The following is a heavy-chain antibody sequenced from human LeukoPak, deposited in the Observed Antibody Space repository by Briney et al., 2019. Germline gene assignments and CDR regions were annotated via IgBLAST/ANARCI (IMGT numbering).Heavy chain of an antibody. CDR3: AKDSSVYYYDSRNLGY. V-gene: IGHV3-21*01. CDR2: ISSSSSYI. CDR1: GFTFSSYS. D-gene: IGHD3-22*01. Sequence: GGSLRLSCAASGFTFSSYSMNWVRQAPGKGLEWVSSISSSSSYIYYADSVKGRFTISRDNAKNSLYLQMNSLRAEDTAVYYCAKDSSVYYYDSRNLGYWGQGTLVTVSS. J-gene: IGHJ4*02.